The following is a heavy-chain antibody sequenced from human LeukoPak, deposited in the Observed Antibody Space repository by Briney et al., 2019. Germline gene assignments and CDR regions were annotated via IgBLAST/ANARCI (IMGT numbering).Heavy chain of an antibody. V-gene: IGHV4-39*07. J-gene: IGHJ5*02. CDR1: GGSITSSSYY. CDR3: AKNGQTGFSFDP. D-gene: IGHD3-9*01. Sequence: PSETLSLTCSVSGGSITSSSYYWGWIRQPPEKGLEWIGSIYYTGGTYYSPSLKSRVTISADTSKNQFSLRLSSVTAADTAVYHCAKNGQTGFSFDPWGQGTLVTVSS. CDR2: IYYTGGT.